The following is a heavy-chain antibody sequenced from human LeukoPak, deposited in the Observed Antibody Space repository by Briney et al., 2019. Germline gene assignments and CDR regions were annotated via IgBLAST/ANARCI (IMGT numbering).Heavy chain of an antibody. CDR1: GGSISSYY. D-gene: IGHD6-19*01. Sequence: PSETLSLTCTVSGGSISSYYWSWIRQPPGKGLEWIGYIYYSGSTNYNPSLKSRVTISVDTSKNQFSLKLSSVTAADTAVYYCARGVGSGWYEDWGQGTMVTVSS. V-gene: IGHV4-59*01. J-gene: IGHJ3*01. CDR3: ARGVGSGWYED. CDR2: IYYSGST.